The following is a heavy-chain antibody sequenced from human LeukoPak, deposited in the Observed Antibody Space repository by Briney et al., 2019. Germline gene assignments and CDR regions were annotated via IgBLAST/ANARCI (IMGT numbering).Heavy chain of an antibody. Sequence: APVKVSCKASGYTLTGYYMHWVRQAPGQGLEWMGWINPNSGGTNYAQNFQGRVTMTRDTSISTAYMELSRLRSNDTAVYYCARDLYSSSWYPSSCDYWGQGTLVTVSS. D-gene: IGHD6-13*01. CDR3: ARDLYSSSWYPSSCDY. V-gene: IGHV1-2*02. CDR2: INPNSGGT. J-gene: IGHJ4*02. CDR1: GYTLTGYY.